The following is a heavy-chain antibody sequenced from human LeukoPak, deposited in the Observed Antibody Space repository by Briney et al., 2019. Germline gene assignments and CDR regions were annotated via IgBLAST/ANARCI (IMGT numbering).Heavy chain of an antibody. D-gene: IGHD5-24*01. CDR1: GGSISSYY. V-gene: IGHV4-59*01. J-gene: IGHJ3*02. CDR3: ARDPPEKNAFDI. Sequence: KPSETLSLTCTVSGGSISSYYWSWIRQPPGKGLEWIGYIYYSGSTNYNPSLKSRVTISVDTSKNQFSLKLSSVTAADTAVYYCARDPPEKNAFDIWGQGTTVTVSS. CDR2: IYYSGST.